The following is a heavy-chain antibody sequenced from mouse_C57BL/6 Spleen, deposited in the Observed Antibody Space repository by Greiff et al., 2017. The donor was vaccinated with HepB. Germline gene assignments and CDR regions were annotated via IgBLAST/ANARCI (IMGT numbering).Heavy chain of an antibody. CDR3: ARETNMRPDYYGSLYWYFDV. J-gene: IGHJ1*03. CDR2: IYIGNGYN. Sequence: VHVKQSGAELVRPGTSVKMSCKTSGYTFTSYGINWVKQRPGQGLEWIGYIYIGNGYNEYHEKFKGKATLTSDKASSTDYMQLSSLTSEDSAIYFCARETNMRPDYYGSLYWYFDVWGTGTTVTVSS. CDR1: GYTFTSYG. V-gene: IGHV1-58*01. D-gene: IGHD1-1*01.